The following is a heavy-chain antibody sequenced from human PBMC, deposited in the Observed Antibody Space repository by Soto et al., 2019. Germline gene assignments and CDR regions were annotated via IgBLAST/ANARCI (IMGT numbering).Heavy chain of an antibody. CDR1: RFTFSSYW. V-gene: IGHV3-74*01. CDR2: INSDGSST. CDR3: ARSLGSSRAFDY. D-gene: IGHD6-6*01. J-gene: IGHJ4*02. Sequence: GGSLRLSCAASRFTFSSYWMRWVRQAPGKGLVWVSRINSDGSSTSYADSVKGRFTISRDSAKNTLYLQMNSLGAEDTAVYYCARSLGSSRAFDYWGQGTLVTVSS.